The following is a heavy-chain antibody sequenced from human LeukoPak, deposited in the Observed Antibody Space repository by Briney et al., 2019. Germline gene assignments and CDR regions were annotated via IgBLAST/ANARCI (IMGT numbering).Heavy chain of an antibody. CDR1: GFTFSTYG. D-gene: IGHD2-15*01. J-gene: IGHJ4*02. CDR2: IRFDASNK. Sequence: PGGSLRLSCAASGFTFSTYGMHWVRQAPGKGLEWVAFIRFDASNKYYRDSVRGRFAVSRDNSMNTLFLPMNSLRPEDTAVYYCARDGGLYCSAGSGPLDYWGQGTLVTVSS. CDR3: ARDGGLYCSAGSGPLDY. V-gene: IGHV3-30*02.